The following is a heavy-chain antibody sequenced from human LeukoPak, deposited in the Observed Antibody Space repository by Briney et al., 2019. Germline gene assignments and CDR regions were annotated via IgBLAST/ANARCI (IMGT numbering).Heavy chain of an antibody. CDR2: INHSGST. CDR3: ARGRSGSGSYYSY. D-gene: IGHD3-10*01. V-gene: IGHV4-34*01. Sequence: SETLSLTCAVYGGSFSGYYWSWIRQPPGKGLEWIGEINHSGSTNYNPSLKSRVTISVDTSKNQSSLKLSSVTAADTAVYYCARGRSGSGSYYSYWGQGTLVTVSS. J-gene: IGHJ4*02. CDR1: GGSFSGYY.